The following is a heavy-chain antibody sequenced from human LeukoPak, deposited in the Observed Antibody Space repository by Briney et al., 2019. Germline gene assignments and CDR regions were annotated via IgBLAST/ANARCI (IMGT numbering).Heavy chain of an antibody. CDR1: GFTFSSYW. CDR2: INSDGSST. J-gene: IGHJ4*02. D-gene: IGHD3-10*01. Sequence: GGSLRLSCAASGFTFSSYWMHWVRQAPGKGLVWVSRINSDGSSTSYADSVKGRFTISRDNSKNTLYLQMNSLRAEDTAIYYCAKDLYYYGSGNYIDYWGQGTLATVSS. CDR3: AKDLYYYGSGNYIDY. V-gene: IGHV3-74*01.